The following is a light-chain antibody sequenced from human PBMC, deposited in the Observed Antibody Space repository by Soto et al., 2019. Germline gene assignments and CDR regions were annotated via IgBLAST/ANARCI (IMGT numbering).Light chain of an antibody. CDR1: QRVSNNF. CDR2: DAT. CDR3: QQYGTSPHLN. V-gene: IGKV3D-20*01. J-gene: IGKJ4*01. Sequence: VVLTQFPGTLSFSPGETSTLSFGAIQRVSNNFLGWYQQKPGLPPRLLIYDATSRANGIPEKFSGRGSGTHFTLTISRLEPEDFAVYFCQQYGTSPHLNFGGGTKVDI.